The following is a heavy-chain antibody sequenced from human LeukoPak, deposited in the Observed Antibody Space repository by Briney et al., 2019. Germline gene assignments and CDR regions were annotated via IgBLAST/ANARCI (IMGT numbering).Heavy chain of an antibody. D-gene: IGHD3-10*01. J-gene: IGHJ4*02. Sequence: ASVKVSCKASGYTFTAYYMHWVRQAPGQGLEWMGWINPNSGGTNYAQKFQGRVTMTRDTSISTAYMELSRLRSDDTAVYCCASSTYASGSYNPLAYWGQGTLVTVSS. CDR3: ASSTYASGSYNPLAY. V-gene: IGHV1-2*02. CDR1: GYTFTAYY. CDR2: INPNSGGT.